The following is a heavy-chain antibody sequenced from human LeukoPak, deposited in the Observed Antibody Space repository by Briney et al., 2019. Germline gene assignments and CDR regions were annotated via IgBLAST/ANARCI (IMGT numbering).Heavy chain of an antibody. Sequence: ASVKVSCKFSGCTLTELYMHWVRQAPGKGLEWMGGFDPGDGETIYAQKFQGRVTMTEDTSTDTAYMELSSLRSEDTAVYYCATDLAPDIVVVRFSHWGQGTLVTVSS. J-gene: IGHJ4*02. CDR2: FDPGDGET. CDR3: ATDLAPDIVVVRFSH. V-gene: IGHV1-24*01. CDR1: GCTLTELY. D-gene: IGHD2-15*01.